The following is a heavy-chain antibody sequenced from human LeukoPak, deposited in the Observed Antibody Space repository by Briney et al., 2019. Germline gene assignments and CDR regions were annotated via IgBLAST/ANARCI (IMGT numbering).Heavy chain of an antibody. CDR3: ARDEQWLVRGDFDY. V-gene: IGHV1-2*02. CDR1: GYTFTGYY. Sequence: ASVKVSCKASGYTFTGYYMHWVRQAPGQGLEWMGWINPNSGGTNYAQKFRGRVTMTRDTSISTAYMELSRLRSDDTAVYYCARDEQWLVRGDFDYWGQGTLVTVSS. J-gene: IGHJ4*02. CDR2: INPNSGGT. D-gene: IGHD6-19*01.